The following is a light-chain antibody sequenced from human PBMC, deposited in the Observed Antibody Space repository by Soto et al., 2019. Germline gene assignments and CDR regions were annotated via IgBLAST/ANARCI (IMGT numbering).Light chain of an antibody. J-gene: IGLJ1*01. CDR1: TSDIGFYDY. CDR2: GVT. Sequence: QSALTQPASVSGSPGQSLTISCTGTTSDIGFYDYVSWYQQYPGKAPTLLIYGVTIRPSWISNRFSGSKSGSTASLTISGLRDEDEADYYCSSYSPCYFYLFGSGTKVTVL. V-gene: IGLV2-14*01. CDR3: SSYSPCYFYL.